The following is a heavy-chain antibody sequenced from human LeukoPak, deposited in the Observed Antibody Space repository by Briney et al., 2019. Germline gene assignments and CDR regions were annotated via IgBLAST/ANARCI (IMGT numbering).Heavy chain of an antibody. Sequence: PSETLSLTCAVYGGSFSGYYWSWVRQAPGKGLEWVSAISGSGGSTYYADSVKGRFTISRDNSKNTLYLQMNSLRAEDTAVYYCAKDPTTVVTSSDYWGQGTLVTVSS. CDR2: ISGSGGST. V-gene: IGHV3-23*01. J-gene: IGHJ4*02. CDR3: AKDPTTVVTSSDY. D-gene: IGHD4-23*01. CDR1: GGSFSGYY.